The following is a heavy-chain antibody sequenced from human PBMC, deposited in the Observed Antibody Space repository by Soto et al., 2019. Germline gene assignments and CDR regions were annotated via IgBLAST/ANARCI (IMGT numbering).Heavy chain of an antibody. CDR3: ARDPIIAMVRGVIDWFDP. Sequence: GGSLRLSCAASGFTFSSYSMNWVRQAPGKGLEWVSSISRSSSYIYYADSVKGRFTISRDNAKNSLYLQMNSLRAEDTAVYYCARDPIIAMVRGVIDWFDPWGQGTLVTVSS. CDR2: ISRSSSYI. CDR1: GFTFSSYS. J-gene: IGHJ5*02. V-gene: IGHV3-21*01. D-gene: IGHD3-10*01.